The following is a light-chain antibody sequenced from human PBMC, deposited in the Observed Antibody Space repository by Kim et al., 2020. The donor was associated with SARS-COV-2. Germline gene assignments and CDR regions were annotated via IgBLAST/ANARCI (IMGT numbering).Light chain of an antibody. V-gene: IGKV1-5*03. CDR3: QQYDSYPYT. CDR1: QSISSW. Sequence: DIQMTQSPSTLSASVGDRVTLTCRASQSISSWLAWYQQKPGKAPKLLIYKTSSLESGVPSRFSGSGSGTDFTLTISSLQPDDFAIYHCQQYDSYPYTFGQGTKLEI. CDR2: KTS. J-gene: IGKJ2*01.